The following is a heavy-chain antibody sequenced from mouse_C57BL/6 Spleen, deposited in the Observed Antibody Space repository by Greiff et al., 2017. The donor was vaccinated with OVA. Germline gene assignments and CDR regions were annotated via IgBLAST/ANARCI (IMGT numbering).Heavy chain of an antibody. J-gene: IGHJ2*01. Sequence: VKLQQPGAELVKPGASVKLSCKASDYTFTSYWMHWVKQRPGQGLEWIGMIHPNSGSTNYNEKFKSKATLTVDKSSSTAYMQLSSLTSEDSAVYYCARRLTGAYFDYWGQGTTLTVSS. CDR1: DYTFTSYW. CDR3: ARRLTGAYFDY. D-gene: IGHD4-1*01. CDR2: IHPNSGST. V-gene: IGHV1-64*01.